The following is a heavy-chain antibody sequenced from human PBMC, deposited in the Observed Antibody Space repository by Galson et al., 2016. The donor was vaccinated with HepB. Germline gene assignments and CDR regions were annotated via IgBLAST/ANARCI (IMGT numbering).Heavy chain of an antibody. D-gene: IGHD2-2*01. J-gene: IGHJ5*02. CDR1: GYTYTDYY. Sequence: SVKVSCKASGYTYTDYYVHWVRQAPGLGLEWMGRINSNSGEANYAQRFQGRFTMTRDTSISTTYMEMSRLRSDDAAIYYCVRGDVVVVPAENNWFDPWGQGTLVTVSS. CDR3: VRGDVVVVPAENNWFDP. CDR2: INSNSGEA. V-gene: IGHV1-2*06.